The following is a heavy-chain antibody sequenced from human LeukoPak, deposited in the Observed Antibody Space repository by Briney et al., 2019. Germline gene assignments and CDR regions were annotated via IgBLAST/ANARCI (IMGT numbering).Heavy chain of an antibody. CDR1: GGSFSGYY. CDR2: INHSGST. J-gene: IGHJ4*02. D-gene: IGHD1-1*01. CDR3: VRPESAGTKCRFDY. V-gene: IGHV4-34*01. Sequence: SETLSLTCAVYGGSFSGYYWSWIRQPPGKGLEWIGEINHSGSTNYNPSLKSRVTISVDTSKNQFSLKLSSVTAADTAVYYCVRPESAGTKCRFDYWGQGALVTVSS.